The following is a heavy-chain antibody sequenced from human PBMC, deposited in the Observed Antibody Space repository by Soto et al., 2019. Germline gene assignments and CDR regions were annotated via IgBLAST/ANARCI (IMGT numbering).Heavy chain of an antibody. CDR2: IEGSGEIT. CDR3: VKNSGWFNT. CDR1: GFMFSTTD. V-gene: IGHV3-23*01. D-gene: IGHD3-10*01. J-gene: IGHJ5*02. Sequence: PGGSLRLSCAASGFMFSTTDMSWVRQAPGKGLEWLTTIEGSGEITYYADSVKGRFTISRDNSKSTVYLQMDSLTADDTAVYFCVKNSGWFNTWGQGTPVTVSP.